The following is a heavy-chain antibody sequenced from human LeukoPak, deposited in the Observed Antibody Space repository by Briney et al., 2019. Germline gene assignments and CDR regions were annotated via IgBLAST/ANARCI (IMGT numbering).Heavy chain of an antibody. CDR2: IKQDGSEK. J-gene: IGHJ4*02. D-gene: IGHD3-16*01. V-gene: IGHV3-7*01. CDR3: ARGRLGGYFFDY. Sequence: GGSLRLSCAASGFTFSTYWMSWVRQAPGKGLEWVANIKQDGSEKYYLDSVKGRFTISRDNAEDSFYLQMNSLRAEDTAVYYCARGRLGGYFFDYWGQGTLVTVSS. CDR1: GFTFSTYW.